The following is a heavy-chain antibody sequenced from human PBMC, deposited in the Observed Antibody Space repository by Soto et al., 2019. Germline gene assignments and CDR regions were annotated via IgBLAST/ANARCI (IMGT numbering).Heavy chain of an antibody. D-gene: IGHD1-1*01. V-gene: IGHV3-21*01. J-gene: IGHJ4*02. CDR1: GFTFSSCT. CDR2: VSGGGST. Sequence: EVQLVESGGGLVKPGGSLRLSCAVSGFTFSSCTMNWVRQAPGKGLEWVSSVSGGGSTYYADSLKGRFTISRDNAKNSLYLQMNTLRTEDTAVYYCAREVQPVVRREYDCWGQGTLVTVSS. CDR3: AREVQPVVRREYDC.